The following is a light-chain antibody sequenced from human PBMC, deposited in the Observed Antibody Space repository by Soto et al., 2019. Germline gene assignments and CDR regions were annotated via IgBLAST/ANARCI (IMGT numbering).Light chain of an antibody. CDR1: QSFISI. CDR2: GAS. Sequence: EIVMTQSPATLSVSPGERSTRSCRASQSFISILASYQQTPGQAARLLIYGASTRATGIPARFSGSGYGTDFTLTISSLEPEDFAIYYCQQRQYWPPIPFGQGTRLEIK. CDR3: QQRQYWPPIP. J-gene: IGKJ5*01. V-gene: IGKV3-15*01.